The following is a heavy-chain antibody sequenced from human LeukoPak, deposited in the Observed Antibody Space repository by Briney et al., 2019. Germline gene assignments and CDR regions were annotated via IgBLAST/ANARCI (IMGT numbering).Heavy chain of an antibody. CDR1: GGSISSGSYY. Sequence: SQTLSLTCTVSGGSISSGSYYWSWIRQPAGKGLEWIGRIYTSGSTNYNPSLKSRVTISVDTSKNQFSLKLSSVTATDTAVYYCARVIASYYYYMDVWGKGTTVTVSS. D-gene: IGHD2-21*01. J-gene: IGHJ6*03. CDR3: ARVIASYYYYMDV. V-gene: IGHV4-61*02. CDR2: IYTSGST.